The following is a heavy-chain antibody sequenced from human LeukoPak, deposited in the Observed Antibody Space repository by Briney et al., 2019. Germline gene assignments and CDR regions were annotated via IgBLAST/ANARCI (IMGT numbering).Heavy chain of an antibody. CDR3: ARGRSYSYFDY. Sequence: PSETLSLTCTVSGGSISSYYWSWIRQPPGKGLEWIGEINHSGSTNYNPSLKSRVTISVDTSKNQFSLKLSSVTAADTAVYYCARGRSYSYFDYWGQGTLVTVSS. V-gene: IGHV4-34*01. CDR2: INHSGST. CDR1: GGSISSYY. D-gene: IGHD1-26*01. J-gene: IGHJ4*02.